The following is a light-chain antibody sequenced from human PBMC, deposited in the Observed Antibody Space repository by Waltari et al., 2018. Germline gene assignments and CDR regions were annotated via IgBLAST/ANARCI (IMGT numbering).Light chain of an antibody. V-gene: IGKV1-5*03. CDR3: QQYNTYSS. CDR2: KAS. CDR1: QSISNY. J-gene: IGKJ2*03. Sequence: DIQMTQSPSTLSASVGDTITITCRASQSISNYLAWYQQKPRKAPKLLIYKASSSGSGVPSRFSGSGSGTEFTLTISSLQPDDFATYYCQQYNTYSSVGQGTKLEIK.